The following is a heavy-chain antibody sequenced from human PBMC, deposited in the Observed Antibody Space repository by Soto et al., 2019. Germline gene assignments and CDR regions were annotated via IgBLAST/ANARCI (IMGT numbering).Heavy chain of an antibody. V-gene: IGHV3-23*01. CDR3: APPGLGNGRYFFHA. CDR2: ISASGGST. D-gene: IGHD2-8*01. CDR1: GFTSSSCA. J-gene: IGHJ5*02. Sequence: EVQLLDSGGGLVQPGGSLRLSCVASGFTSSSCAMRWVRQAPGKGLEWVSGISASGGSTYYADSVKGRFTISRDNSKNTLYLQMNSLRAEDTDVQYCAPPGLGNGRYFFHAWGQGTLVTVSS.